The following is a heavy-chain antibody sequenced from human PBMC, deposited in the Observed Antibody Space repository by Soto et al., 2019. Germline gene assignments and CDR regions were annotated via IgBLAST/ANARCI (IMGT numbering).Heavy chain of an antibody. CDR3: ARRDTAATKFPYFSY. CDR2: LSFSGGT. CDR1: GFTFSSHA. J-gene: IGHJ4*02. V-gene: IGHV3-23*01. Sequence: GGSLRLSCAASGFTFSSHAMSWVRQAPGKGLEWVSTLSFSGGTYYTDSVRGRFTISRDNSKNTLHLQMNSLRVDDTAIYYCARRDTAATKFPYFSYWGLGTMVTVS. D-gene: IGHD2-21*01.